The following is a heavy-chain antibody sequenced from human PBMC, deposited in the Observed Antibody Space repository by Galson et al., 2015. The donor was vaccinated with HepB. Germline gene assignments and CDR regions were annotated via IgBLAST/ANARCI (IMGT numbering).Heavy chain of an antibody. CDR3: AREPLSYGSGSLFDY. D-gene: IGHD3-10*01. Sequence: SLRLSCAASGFTVSSNYMSWVRQAPGKGLEWVSVIYSDSSTYYADSVKGRFTISRDNSKNTVYLHMNSLRAEDTAVCYCAREPLSYGSGSLFDYWGQGTLVTVSS. CDR1: GFTVSSNY. CDR2: IYSDSST. V-gene: IGHV3-66*01. J-gene: IGHJ4*02.